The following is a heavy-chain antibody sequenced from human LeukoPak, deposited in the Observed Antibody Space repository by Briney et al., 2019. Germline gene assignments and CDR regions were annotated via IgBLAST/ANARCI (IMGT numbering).Heavy chain of an antibody. D-gene: IGHD1-1*01. CDR2: IIPIFGTA. J-gene: IGHJ3*02. CDR1: GGTFSSYA. Sequence: ASVKVSCKASGGTFSSYAISWVRQAPGQGLEWMGGIIPIFGTANYAQKFQGRVTITTDESTSTAYMELSSLRSEDTAVYYCARDSGTTRAFDIWGQGTMVTVSS. V-gene: IGHV1-69*05. CDR3: ARDSGTTRAFDI.